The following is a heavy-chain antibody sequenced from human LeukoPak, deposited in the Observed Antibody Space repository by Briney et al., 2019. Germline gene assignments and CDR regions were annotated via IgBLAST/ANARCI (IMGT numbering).Heavy chain of an antibody. V-gene: IGHV1-8*01. D-gene: IGHD6-19*01. Sequence: ASVKVSCKASGYTFTSYDINWVRQATGHGIEWMGWMNPNSGNTGYAQKFQGRVTITADKSTSTAYMELSSLRSEDTAVYYCARDYLPSSGWRTGMDVWGQGTTVTVSS. CDR3: ARDYLPSSGWRTGMDV. CDR2: MNPNSGNT. J-gene: IGHJ6*02. CDR1: GYTFTSYD.